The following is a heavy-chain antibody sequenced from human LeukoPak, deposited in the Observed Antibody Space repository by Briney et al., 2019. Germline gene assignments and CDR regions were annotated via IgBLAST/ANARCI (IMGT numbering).Heavy chain of an antibody. J-gene: IGHJ4*02. CDR1: GFTFSSSA. Sequence: TGGSLRLSCAASGFTFSSSAMSWVRQVPGKGLEWVSGISSSGGSTNYADSVKGRFTISRDNSKNTLYLQVNSLRAEDTAVYYCAKERAGRGITVFDYWGQGTLVTVSS. CDR2: ISSSGGST. D-gene: IGHD3-10*01. V-gene: IGHV3-23*01. CDR3: AKERAGRGITVFDY.